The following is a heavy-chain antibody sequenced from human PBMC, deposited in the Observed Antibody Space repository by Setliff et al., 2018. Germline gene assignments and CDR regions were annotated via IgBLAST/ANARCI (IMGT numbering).Heavy chain of an antibody. CDR2: INQDGSDQ. D-gene: IGHD3-3*01. J-gene: IGHJ5*02. Sequence: GGSLRLSCSASGFTFSSLWMAWVRQAPGKGLEWVANINQDGSDQFYVESVKGRFTISRDNAKNSLYLQMNSLRVEDTAVYYCARDVFDFRTGQAGPWGQGTLVTVSS. CDR1: GFTFSSLW. V-gene: IGHV3-7*01. CDR3: ARDVFDFRTGQAGP.